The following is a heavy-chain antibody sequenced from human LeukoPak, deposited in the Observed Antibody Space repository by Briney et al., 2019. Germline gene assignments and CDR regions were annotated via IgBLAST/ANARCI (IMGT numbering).Heavy chain of an antibody. CDR2: ISSSGSTI. J-gene: IGHJ6*03. D-gene: IGHD5-18*01. CDR1: GFTFSDYY. V-gene: IGHV3-11*04. Sequence: PGGSLRLSCAASGFTFSDYYMSWIRQAPGKGLEWVSYISSSGSTIYYADSVKGRFTISRDNAKNSLYLQMNSLRAEDTAVYYCARVRIQLWRSYYYYMDVWGKGTTVTVSS. CDR3: ARVRIQLWRSYYYYMDV.